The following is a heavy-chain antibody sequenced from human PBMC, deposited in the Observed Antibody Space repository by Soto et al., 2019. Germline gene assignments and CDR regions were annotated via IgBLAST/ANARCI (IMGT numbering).Heavy chain of an antibody. CDR1: GGTLSMYA. CDR3: PGGSVAPRGFVDGFDY. CDR2: SIPIFGRV. J-gene: IGHJ4*01. Sequence: SVKGSCKASGGTLSMYAISWVRQAPGQGLEWMGGSIPIFGRVKYAQKFQGRVTITADESTSTAYMELSSLRSEDTAVSYCPGGSVAPRGFVDGFDYWG. V-gene: IGHV1-69*13. D-gene: IGHD2-21*01.